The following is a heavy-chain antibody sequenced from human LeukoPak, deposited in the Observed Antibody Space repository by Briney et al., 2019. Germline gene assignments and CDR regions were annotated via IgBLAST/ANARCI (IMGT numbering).Heavy chain of an antibody. V-gene: IGHV1-18*01. J-gene: IGHJ4*02. Sequence: GASVKVSCKTSGYSENFYGITWVRQVAGQGLEWMGWISAQHGQTEYAPNSQDRVTMTTDTYTNTAYMELRSLISDDTAVYYCAGSLGYCTSNVCYPKYWGQGTLVTVSS. CDR1: GYSENFYG. CDR3: AGSLGYCTSNVCYPKY. CDR2: ISAQHGQT. D-gene: IGHD2-8*01.